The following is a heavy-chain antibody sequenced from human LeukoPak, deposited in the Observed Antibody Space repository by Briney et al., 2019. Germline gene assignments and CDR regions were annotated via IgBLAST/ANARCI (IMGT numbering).Heavy chain of an antibody. CDR3: ARGSSSWYGTDY. D-gene: IGHD6-13*01. CDR2: INQDGSEK. V-gene: IGHV3-7*01. Sequence: GSLRLSCAVSGFTFSSYWMSWVRQAPGKGLEWVANINQDGSEKYYVDSVKGRFTISRDNAKNSLYLQMNSLRAEDTAVYYCARGSSSWYGTDYWGQGTLVTVSS. CDR1: GFTFSSYW. J-gene: IGHJ4*02.